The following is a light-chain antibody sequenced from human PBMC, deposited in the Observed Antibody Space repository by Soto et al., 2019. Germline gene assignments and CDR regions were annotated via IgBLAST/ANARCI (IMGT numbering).Light chain of an antibody. CDR2: GAS. CDR3: QQFGSSPRT. CDR1: QTINSNY. Sequence: EIVLTQSPGTLSLSPGERATLSCRASQTINSNYLAWYQQKPGQAPRLLIYGASRRATGIPDRISGSGYGADFTLAITRLEPEDFAVYYCQQFGSSPRTFGQGTKVEIK. V-gene: IGKV3-20*01. J-gene: IGKJ1*01.